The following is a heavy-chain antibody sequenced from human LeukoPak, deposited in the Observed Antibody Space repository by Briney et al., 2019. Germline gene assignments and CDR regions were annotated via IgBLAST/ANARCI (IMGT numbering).Heavy chain of an antibody. D-gene: IGHD2-8*01. Sequence: APVKVSCKVSGYTLTELSMHWVRQAPGKGLEWMGGFDPEDGETIYAQKFQGRVTMTEDTSTDTAYMELSSPRSEDTAVYYCVTASSNIVLMVYRYFDLWGRGTLVTVSS. CDR3: VTASSNIVLMVYRYFDL. CDR1: GYTLTELS. CDR2: FDPEDGET. J-gene: IGHJ2*01. V-gene: IGHV1-24*01.